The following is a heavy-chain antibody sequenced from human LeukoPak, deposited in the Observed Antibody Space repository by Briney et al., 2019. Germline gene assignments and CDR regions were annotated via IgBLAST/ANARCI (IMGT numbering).Heavy chain of an antibody. CDR3: AREKETTDYYYGMDV. J-gene: IGHJ6*02. D-gene: IGHD4-11*01. CDR2: ISAYNGNT. V-gene: IGHV1-18*01. Sequence: GASVKVSCKASGYTFTSYGISWVRQAPGQGLEWMGWISAYNGNTNYAQKLLGRVTVTTDTSTSTAYMELRSLRSDDTAVYYCAREKETTDYYYGMDVWGQGTTVTVSS. CDR1: GYTFTSYG.